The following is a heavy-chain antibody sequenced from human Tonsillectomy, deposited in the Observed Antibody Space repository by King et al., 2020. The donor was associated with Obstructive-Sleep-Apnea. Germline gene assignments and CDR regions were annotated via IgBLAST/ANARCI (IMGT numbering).Heavy chain of an antibody. CDR2: ISGSGDST. CDR1: RFIFSSYA. D-gene: IGHD1-14*01. J-gene: IGHJ6*02. Sequence: VQLVESGGGLVQPGGSLRLSCATSRFIFSSYAMSWVRQAPGKGLEWVSLISGSGDSTNYADSVKGRFTISRDNSKNTLYLQMNSLRAEDTAVYYCAKYPGAEFYYSGMDVWGQGTTVSVSS. V-gene: IGHV3-23*04. CDR3: AKYPGAEFYYSGMDV.